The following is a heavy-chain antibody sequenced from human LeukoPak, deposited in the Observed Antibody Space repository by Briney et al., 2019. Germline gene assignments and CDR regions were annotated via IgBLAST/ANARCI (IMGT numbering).Heavy chain of an antibody. Sequence: ASVKVSCKASGYTFTGYYMHWVRQAPGQGLEWMGWINPNSGGTNYAQKFQGRVTMTRDMSISTAYMELSRLRSDDTAVYYCARVWFGEFRGMDVWGQGTTVTVSS. J-gene: IGHJ6*02. CDR3: ARVWFGEFRGMDV. V-gene: IGHV1-2*02. CDR1: GYTFTGYY. CDR2: INPNSGGT. D-gene: IGHD3-10*01.